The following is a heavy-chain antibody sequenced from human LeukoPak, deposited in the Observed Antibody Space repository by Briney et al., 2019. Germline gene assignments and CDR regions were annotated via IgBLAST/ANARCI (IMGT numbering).Heavy chain of an antibody. Sequence: SSETLSLTCAVYGGSLSGYYWSWIRQPPGKGLEWIGEINHSGSTNYNPSLKSRVTISVDTSKNQFSLKLSSVTAADTAVYYCARFSSRGYSYGYSYYFDYWGQGTLVTVSS. J-gene: IGHJ4*02. CDR1: GGSLSGYY. CDR3: ARFSSRGYSYGYSYYFDY. V-gene: IGHV4-34*01. D-gene: IGHD5-18*01. CDR2: INHSGST.